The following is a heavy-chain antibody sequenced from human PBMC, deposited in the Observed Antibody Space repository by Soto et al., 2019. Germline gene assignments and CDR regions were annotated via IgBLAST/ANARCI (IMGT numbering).Heavy chain of an antibody. J-gene: IGHJ4*02. Sequence: QVLLVQSGADVKKPGASVKVSCKTSGYTFTEFDINWVRQAPGQGLEWMGWMNTNTGNTGYAQKFQSRVTMTRDTSISTAYMEQRRLRTEDTAVYYCARVVRFFGGHAGYWGQGTQVTVSS. CDR2: MNTNTGNT. V-gene: IGHV1-8*01. CDR1: GYTFTEFD. CDR3: ARVVRFFGGHAGY. D-gene: IGHD3-3*01.